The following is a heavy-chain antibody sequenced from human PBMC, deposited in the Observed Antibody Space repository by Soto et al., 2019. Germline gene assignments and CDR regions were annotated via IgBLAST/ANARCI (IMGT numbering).Heavy chain of an antibody. Sequence: EVQLVESGGGLVQPGGSLRLSCPASGFAFSNYWMHWVRQAPGKGLVWVSRINSDGSRTTYADSVRGRFTISRDNAKNTVYLQMNSLSAEDTAVDYWARIGTGYYYMDVWGKGTTVTVSS. CDR1: GFAFSNYW. CDR3: ARIGTGYYYMDV. V-gene: IGHV3-74*03. D-gene: IGHD1-1*01. J-gene: IGHJ6*03. CDR2: INSDGSRT.